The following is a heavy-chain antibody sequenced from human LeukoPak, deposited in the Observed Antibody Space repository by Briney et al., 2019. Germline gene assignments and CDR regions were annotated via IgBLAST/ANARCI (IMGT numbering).Heavy chain of an antibody. CDR2: IFDSGST. D-gene: IGHD3-22*01. V-gene: IGHV4-59*02. CDR3: ARARSPKDYYSDTSGYYYFDS. Sequence: PSETLSLTCTVPDGSVTRFYWSWIRHPPGKGLEWIGFIFDSGSTKYNPSLKSRVTISADTSKKQFSLKLSSVTAADTAVYYCARARSPKDYYSDTSGYYYFDSWGQGAQVTVSS. CDR1: DGSVTRFY. J-gene: IGHJ4*02.